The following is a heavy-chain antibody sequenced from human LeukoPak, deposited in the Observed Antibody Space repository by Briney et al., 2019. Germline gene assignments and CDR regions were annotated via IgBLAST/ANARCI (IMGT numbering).Heavy chain of an antibody. CDR2: INPNSGGT. J-gene: IGHJ4*02. Sequence: ASVKVSCKASGYTFTDRYIHWVRQAPGQGLEWMGWINPNSGGTNYAQKFQGRVTMTRDTSISTAYMELSRLRSDDTAVYYCARDARRSSGWYAGRREAIFDYWGQGTLVTVSS. CDR1: GYTFTDRY. CDR3: ARDARRSSGWYAGRREAIFDY. V-gene: IGHV1-2*02. D-gene: IGHD6-19*01.